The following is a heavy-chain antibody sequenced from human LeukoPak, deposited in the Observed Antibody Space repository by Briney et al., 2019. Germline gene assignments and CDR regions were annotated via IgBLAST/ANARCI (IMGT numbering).Heavy chain of an antibody. Sequence: SETLSLTCTVSGGSISSYYWSWIRQPAGKGLEWIGRIYISGSTNYNPSLKSRVTMSVDTSKNQFSLKLGSVTAADTAVYYCAREEDTAMVTSPFDYWGQGTLVTVSS. CDR3: AREEDTAMVTSPFDY. J-gene: IGHJ4*02. V-gene: IGHV4-4*07. D-gene: IGHD5-18*01. CDR2: IYISGST. CDR1: GGSISSYY.